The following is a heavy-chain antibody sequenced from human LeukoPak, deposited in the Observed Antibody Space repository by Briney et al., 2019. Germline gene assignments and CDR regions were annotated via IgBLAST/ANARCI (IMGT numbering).Heavy chain of an antibody. Sequence: ASETLSLTCTVSGGSIGSNYWTWIRQPPGKGLEYIGYIYYTGATNYNPSLKSRVTISVDTSKNQFSLKLSSVTAADTAVYYCASHRGVTAAFDIWGQGTMVTVSS. D-gene: IGHD3-10*01. CDR2: IYYTGAT. V-gene: IGHV4-59*12. J-gene: IGHJ3*02. CDR3: ASHRGVTAAFDI. CDR1: GGSIGSNY.